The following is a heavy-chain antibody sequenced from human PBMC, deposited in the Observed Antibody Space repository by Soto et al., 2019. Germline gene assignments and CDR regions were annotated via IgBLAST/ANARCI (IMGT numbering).Heavy chain of an antibody. CDR3: AAGGHGAFDI. D-gene: IGHD1-26*01. Sequence: QVQLVQSGAEVKKPGSSVKVSCKASGGTFSSYTISWVRQAPGQGLEWMGRIIPILGIANYAQKFQGRVMITADKSTSTAYMELSSLRSEDTAVYYCAAGGHGAFDIWGKGTMVSVSS. J-gene: IGHJ3*02. CDR1: GGTFSSYT. V-gene: IGHV1-69*02. CDR2: IIPILGIA.